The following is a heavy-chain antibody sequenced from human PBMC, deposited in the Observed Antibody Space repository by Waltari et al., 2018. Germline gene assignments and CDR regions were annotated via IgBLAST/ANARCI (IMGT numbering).Heavy chain of an antibody. J-gene: IGHJ4*02. CDR2: INVDGSHE. CDR3: ATHPKRSSSSD. V-gene: IGHV3-7*01. CDR1: GFSFTTTW. D-gene: IGHD6-6*01. Sequence: EVRLVESGGGLVQPGGSLRLSCSASGFSFTTTWMSWIRQAPGRGLERVSNINVDGSHEYYLDSVKCRFTIARDNAKNSLYLQMNSLRAEDTAVYYCATHPKRSSSSDWGQGTLVTVSS.